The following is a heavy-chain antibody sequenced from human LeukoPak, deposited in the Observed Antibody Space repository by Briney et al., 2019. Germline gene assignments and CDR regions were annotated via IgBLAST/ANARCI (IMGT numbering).Heavy chain of an antibody. CDR3: ARGESYYYGSGTRGAYDY. V-gene: IGHV3-9*01. J-gene: IGHJ4*02. CDR1: GFTFDDYA. D-gene: IGHD3-10*01. CDR2: ISWNSGSI. Sequence: GGSLRLSCAASGFTFDDYAMHWVRQAPGKGLEWVSGISWNSGSIGYADSVKGRFTISRENAKNSLYLQMNSLRAGDTAVYYCARGESYYYGSGTRGAYDYWGQGTLVTVSS.